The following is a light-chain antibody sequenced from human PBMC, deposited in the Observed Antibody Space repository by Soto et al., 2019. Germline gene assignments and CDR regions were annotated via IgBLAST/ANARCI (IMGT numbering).Light chain of an antibody. Sequence: EIVMTQSPATLSVSPGERATLSCRASQSVSSNLAWYQQKPGQAPRLLIYGASTRATGIPARFSGSGSGTEFTLTISRLEPEDFAVYFCQQYSDSPVTFGGGTKVDIK. CDR3: QQYSDSPVT. J-gene: IGKJ4*01. CDR1: QSVSSN. CDR2: GAS. V-gene: IGKV3-15*01.